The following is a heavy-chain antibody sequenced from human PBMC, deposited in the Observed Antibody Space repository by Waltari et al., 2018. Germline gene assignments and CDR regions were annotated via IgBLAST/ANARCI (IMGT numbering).Heavy chain of an antibody. V-gene: IGHV3-21*06. D-gene: IGHD4-17*01. CDR2: ITSSSSYI. Sequence: EVQLVESGGGLVKPGGSLRLSCTASGFTFTSYSMNWVRQAPGKGRGAVSSITSSSSYIYYTDSVKGRFTISGDNAKNLLYLQMNSLSAEDTAVYYCARDGDYDYWGQGTLVTVSS. CDR3: ARDGDYDY. CDR1: GFTFTSYS. J-gene: IGHJ4*02.